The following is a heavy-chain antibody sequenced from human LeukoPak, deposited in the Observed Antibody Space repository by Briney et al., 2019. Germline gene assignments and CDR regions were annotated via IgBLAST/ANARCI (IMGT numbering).Heavy chain of an antibody. CDR1: GFTFGDYA. V-gene: IGHV3-49*03. J-gene: IGHJ4*02. Sequence: GGSLRLSCTASGFTFGDYAMIWLRPAPGKGLEWVGFIRSKTYGGTTEFAASVKDRCTISRDDSKSIAYLQMNSLKTEDTAVYYCTRGRDGYDYWGQGTLVTVSS. CDR3: TRGRDGYDY. CDR2: IRSKTYGGTT. D-gene: IGHD5-24*01.